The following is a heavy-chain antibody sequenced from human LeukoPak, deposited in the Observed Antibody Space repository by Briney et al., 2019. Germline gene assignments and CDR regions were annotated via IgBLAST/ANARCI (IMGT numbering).Heavy chain of an antibody. CDR3: AKDPRYCSSTSCYLDAFDI. Sequence: PGGSLRLSCAASGFTFSSYAMSWVRQAPGKGLEWVSGISGSGGRTYYADSVKGRFTISRDNSKNTLYLQMNSLRDEDTAVYYCAKDPRYCSSTSCYLDAFDIWGQGTMVTVSS. D-gene: IGHD2-2*01. CDR2: ISGSGGRT. V-gene: IGHV3-23*01. J-gene: IGHJ3*02. CDR1: GFTFSSYA.